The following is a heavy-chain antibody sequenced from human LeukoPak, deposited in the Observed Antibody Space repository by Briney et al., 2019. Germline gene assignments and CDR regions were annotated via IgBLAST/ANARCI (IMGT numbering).Heavy chain of an antibody. V-gene: IGHV4-61*01. J-gene: IGHJ5*02. D-gene: IGHD6-13*01. CDR1: GGSVSSGSYY. Sequence: SETLSLTCTVSGGSVSSGSYYWSWIRQPPGKGLEWIGYIYYSGSTNYNPSLKSRVTISVDTSKNQFSLKLSSVTAADTAVYYCARDPRIAAAGTFWLDPWGQGTLVTVSS. CDR3: ARDPRIAAAGTFWLDP. CDR2: IYYSGST.